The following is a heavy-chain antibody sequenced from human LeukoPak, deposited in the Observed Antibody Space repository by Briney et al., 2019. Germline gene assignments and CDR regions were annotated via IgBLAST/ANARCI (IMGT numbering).Heavy chain of an antibody. CDR3: AREWGDIASAVFDY. CDR2: ISYDGSNK. J-gene: IGHJ4*02. Sequence: SGGSLRLSCAASGFSFSSYNMNWVRQTPGKGLEWVAVISYDGSNKYYADSVKGRFTISRDNSKNTLYLQMNSLRAEDTAVYYCAREWGDIASAVFDYWGQGTLVTVSS. D-gene: IGHD5-12*01. CDR1: GFSFSSYN. V-gene: IGHV3-30*04.